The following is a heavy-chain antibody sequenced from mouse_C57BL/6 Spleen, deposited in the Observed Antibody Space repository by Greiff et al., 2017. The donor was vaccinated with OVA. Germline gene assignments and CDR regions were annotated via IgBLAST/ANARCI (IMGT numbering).Heavy chain of an antibody. Sequence: QVQLQQSGAELVKPGASVKISCKASGYAFSSYWMNWVKQRPGKGLEWIGQIYPGDGDTNYNGKFKGKATLTADKSSSTAYMQLSSLTSEDSAVYFGARRGSSYLYWYFDVWGTGTTVTVSS. CDR3: ARRGSSYLYWYFDV. CDR2: IYPGDGDT. J-gene: IGHJ1*03. V-gene: IGHV1-80*01. D-gene: IGHD1-1*01. CDR1: GYAFSSYW.